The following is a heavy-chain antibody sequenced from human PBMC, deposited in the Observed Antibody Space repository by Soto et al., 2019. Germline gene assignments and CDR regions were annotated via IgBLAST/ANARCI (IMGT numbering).Heavy chain of an antibody. CDR2: ISSDNIDGSYT. CDR1: GFTFSSYW. Sequence: GGSLRLSCAASGFTFSSYWMHWVRQAPGKGLVWVSRISSDNIDGSYTNYADSVKGRFTISRDNAKNTLYLQLNSLRAEDTAVYYCVREGFGYSYTYWGQGTPVTVSS. CDR3: VREGFGYSYTY. J-gene: IGHJ4*02. D-gene: IGHD5-18*01. V-gene: IGHV3-74*01.